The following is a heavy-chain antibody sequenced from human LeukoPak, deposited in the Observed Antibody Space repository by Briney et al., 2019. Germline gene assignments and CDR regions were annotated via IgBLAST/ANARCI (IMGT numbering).Heavy chain of an antibody. D-gene: IGHD3-3*01. Sequence: GASVTVSFTASGYTFTSYYMHWVRQAPGQGLGWMGIINHSGGSTSYAQKFQGRVTMTRDMSTSTVYMELSSLRSEDTAVYYCARDPNYDFWSGSGWFDPWGQGTLVTVSS. CDR2: INHSGGST. V-gene: IGHV1-46*01. CDR3: ARDPNYDFWSGSGWFDP. J-gene: IGHJ5*02. CDR1: GYTFTSYY.